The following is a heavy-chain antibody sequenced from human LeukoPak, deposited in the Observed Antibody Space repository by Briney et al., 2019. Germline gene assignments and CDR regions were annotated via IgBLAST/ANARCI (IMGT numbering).Heavy chain of an antibody. V-gene: IGHV3-23*01. D-gene: IGHD6-13*01. CDR3: AKSPGYSSSWYDY. CDR1: GFTFSNYA. CDR2: ISSGGGST. Sequence: GGSLRLSCAASGFTFSNYAMSWVRQASGKGLEWVSAISSGGGSTYYADSVKGRFTISRDNSKNTLYLQMNSLRAEDTAVYYCAKSPGYSSSWYDYWGQGTLVTVSS. J-gene: IGHJ4*02.